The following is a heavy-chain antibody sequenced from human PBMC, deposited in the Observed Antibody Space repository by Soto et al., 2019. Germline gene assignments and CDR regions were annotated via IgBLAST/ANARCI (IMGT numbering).Heavy chain of an antibody. CDR1: GYTFSSYA. CDR2: IIPIFGTA. Sequence: ASVKVSCNASGYTFSSYAISLVRQAPGQGLEWMGGIIPIFGTANYAQKFQGRVTITADESTSTAYMELSSLRSEDTAVYYCARGKSYDSSGYFGFYYYYGMDVWGQGTTVTVSS. V-gene: IGHV1-69*13. J-gene: IGHJ6*02. D-gene: IGHD3-22*01. CDR3: ARGKSYDSSGYFGFYYYYGMDV.